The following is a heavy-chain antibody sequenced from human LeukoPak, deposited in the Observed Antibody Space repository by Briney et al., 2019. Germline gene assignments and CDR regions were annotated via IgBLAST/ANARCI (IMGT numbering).Heavy chain of an antibody. Sequence: PGGSLRLSFAASGFTFTSYWMSWVRQAPGKGREWVANIKEDGSEKYYVDSVKGRFTIARDNAKNSLFLQMNSLRVEDTAVYYCAKLPPGRSRYYMDVWGKGTTVTVSS. CDR3: AKLPPGRSRYYMDV. J-gene: IGHJ6*03. D-gene: IGHD3-10*01. CDR2: IKEDGSEK. V-gene: IGHV3-7*01. CDR1: GFTFTSYW.